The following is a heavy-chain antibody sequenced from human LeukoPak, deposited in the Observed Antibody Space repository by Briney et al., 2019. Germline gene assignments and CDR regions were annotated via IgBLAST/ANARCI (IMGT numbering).Heavy chain of an antibody. V-gene: IGHV3-15*01. CDR1: GFSFSNYA. D-gene: IGHD2-2*01. CDR3: TTVAIVVVPAAMGPAAYYYYMDV. CDR2: IKSKTDGGTT. Sequence: GGSLRLSCAASGFSFSNYAMSWVRQAPGKGLEWVGRIKSKTDGGTTDYAAPVKGRFTISRDDSKNTLYLQMNSLKTEDTAVYYCTTVAIVVVPAAMGPAAYYYYMDVWGKGTTVTISS. J-gene: IGHJ6*03.